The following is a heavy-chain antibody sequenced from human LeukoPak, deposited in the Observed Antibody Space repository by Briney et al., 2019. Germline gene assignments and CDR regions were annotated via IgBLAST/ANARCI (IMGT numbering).Heavy chain of an antibody. J-gene: IGHJ3*02. CDR1: GYTFTSYG. V-gene: IGHV1-2*02. Sequence: GASVKVSCKASGYTFTSYGISWVRQAPGQGLEWMGWINPNSGGTNYAQKFQGRVTMTRDTSISTAYMELSRLRSDDTAVYYCATSDGSYSSGWYSDAFDIWGQGTMVTVSS. CDR2: INPNSGGT. D-gene: IGHD6-19*01. CDR3: ATSDGSYSSGWYSDAFDI.